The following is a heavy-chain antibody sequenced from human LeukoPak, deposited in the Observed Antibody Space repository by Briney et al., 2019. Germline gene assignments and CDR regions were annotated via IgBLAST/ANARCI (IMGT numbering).Heavy chain of an antibody. J-gene: IGHJ4*02. CDR3: AKDRAAAGKYYFDY. Sequence: GGSLRLSCAASGFTFSSYAMTWVRQAPGKGLEWVSSISSSGGSTYYADSVRGRFTISRDNSKNTLYLQMNSLRAEDTAVYYCAKDRAAAGKYYFDYWGQGTLVTVSS. CDR2: ISSSGGST. CDR1: GFTFSSYA. D-gene: IGHD6-13*01. V-gene: IGHV3-23*01.